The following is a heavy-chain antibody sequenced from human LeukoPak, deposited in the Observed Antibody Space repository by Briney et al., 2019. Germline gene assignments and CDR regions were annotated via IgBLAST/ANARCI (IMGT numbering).Heavy chain of an antibody. V-gene: IGHV3-30*04. Sequence: GGSLRLSCAASGFTFSSYAMDWVRQAPGKGLEGGAVISYDGSNKYYADSVKGRFTISRDNSKNTLYLQMNSLRAEDTAVYYWASGVLVVPAAMIYWGQGTLVTVSS. J-gene: IGHJ4*02. D-gene: IGHD2-2*01. CDR3: ASGVLVVPAAMIY. CDR1: GFTFSSYA. CDR2: ISYDGSNK.